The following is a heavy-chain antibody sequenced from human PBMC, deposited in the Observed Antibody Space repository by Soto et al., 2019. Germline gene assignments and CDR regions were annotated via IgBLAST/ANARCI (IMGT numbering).Heavy chain of an antibody. Sequence: GGSLRLSCVASGFTFSTYAMNWVRQAPGKGLDWVSLITDSGTDTYYADSVKGRFTISRDNSKNTLSLQMNSLRAEDTAVYYCARDRDTAYDLEGGFYYSGMDVWGQGTTVTVSS. CDR1: GFTFSTYA. J-gene: IGHJ6*02. CDR2: ITDSGTDT. CDR3: ARDRDTAYDLEGGFYYSGMDV. V-gene: IGHV3-23*01. D-gene: IGHD3-3*01.